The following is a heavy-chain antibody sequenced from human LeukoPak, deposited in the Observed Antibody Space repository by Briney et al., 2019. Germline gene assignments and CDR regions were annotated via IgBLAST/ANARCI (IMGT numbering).Heavy chain of an antibody. D-gene: IGHD5-18*01. CDR1: GGSISTYC. CDR2: IYPSGST. Sequence: SETLSLTCTVSGGSISTYCWSWIRQPAGKGLEWIGRIYPSGSTFYNPSLKSRVTISIDKSKNQFFLNLTSVTAAGTALYYCARDRSGYSEYYFDYWGQGSLVTVSS. J-gene: IGHJ4*02. CDR3: ARDRSGYSEYYFDY. V-gene: IGHV4-4*07.